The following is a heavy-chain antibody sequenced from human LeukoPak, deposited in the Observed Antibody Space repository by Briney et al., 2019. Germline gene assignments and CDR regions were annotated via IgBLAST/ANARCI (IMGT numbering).Heavy chain of an antibody. J-gene: IGHJ4*02. CDR2: MNPNSGNT. CDR3: ARGFHHYGSGSLDY. CDR1: GYTFTSYG. D-gene: IGHD3-10*01. V-gene: IGHV1-8*02. Sequence: ASVKVSCKASGYTFTSYGISWVRQATGQGLEWMGWMNPNSGNTGYAQKFQGRVTMTRDTSISTVYMELSSLRSEDTAVYYCARGFHHYGSGSLDYWGQGTLVTVSS.